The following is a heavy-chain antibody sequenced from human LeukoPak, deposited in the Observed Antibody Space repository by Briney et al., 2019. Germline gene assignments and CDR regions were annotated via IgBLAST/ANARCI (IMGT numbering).Heavy chain of an antibody. CDR1: GGSISSYY. Sequence: PSETLSLTCTVSGGSISSYYWSWIRQPPGKGLEWIGYIYYSRSTNYNPSLKSRVTISVDTSKNQFSLKLSSVTAADTAVYYCARERSVPDSSGYYYVRWFDPWGQGTLVTVSS. CDR3: ARERSVPDSSGYYYVRWFDP. V-gene: IGHV4-59*01. CDR2: IYYSRST. J-gene: IGHJ5*02. D-gene: IGHD3-22*01.